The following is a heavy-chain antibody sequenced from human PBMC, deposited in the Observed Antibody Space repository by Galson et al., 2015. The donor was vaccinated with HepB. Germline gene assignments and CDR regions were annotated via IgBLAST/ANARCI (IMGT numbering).Heavy chain of an antibody. Sequence: SLRLSCAASGFTFSSYAMHWVRQAPGKGLEYVSAISSNGGSTYYADSVKGRFTISRDNSKNTLYLQMSSLRAEDTAVYYCVKGGVGVVVVTAFSAFDIWGQGTMVTVSS. CDR3: VKGGVGVVVVTAFSAFDI. V-gene: IGHV3-64D*06. CDR1: GFTFSSYA. D-gene: IGHD2-21*02. CDR2: ISSNGGST. J-gene: IGHJ3*02.